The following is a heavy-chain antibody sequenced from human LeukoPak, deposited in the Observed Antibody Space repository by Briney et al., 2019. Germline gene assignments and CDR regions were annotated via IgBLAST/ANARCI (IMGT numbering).Heavy chain of an antibody. V-gene: IGHV1-69*01. CDR1: GGTFSSYA. CDR3: ARVRGYCSGGSCSGYYFDY. D-gene: IGHD2-15*01. CDR2: IIPIFGTA. Sequence: ASVKVSCTASGGTFSSYAISWVRQAPGQGLEWMGGIIPIFGTANYAQKFQGRVTITADESTSTAYMELSSLRSEDTAVYYCARVRGYCSGGSCSGYYFDYWGQGTLVTVSS. J-gene: IGHJ4*02.